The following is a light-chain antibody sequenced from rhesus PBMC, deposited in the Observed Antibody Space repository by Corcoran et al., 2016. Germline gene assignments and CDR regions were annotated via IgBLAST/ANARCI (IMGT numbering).Light chain of an antibody. CDR2: KAS. J-gene: IGKJ1*01. Sequence: DIQMTQSPSSLSASVGDTVTITCRASQSISSWLAWYQQKPGKAPKLLIYKASSLQSGVPSRFSGSGSGTEFTLTISSLQSEDFATYYCQQYSSSPPWTFGQGTKVEIK. V-gene: IGKV1-22*01. CDR3: QQYSSSPPWT. CDR1: QSISSW.